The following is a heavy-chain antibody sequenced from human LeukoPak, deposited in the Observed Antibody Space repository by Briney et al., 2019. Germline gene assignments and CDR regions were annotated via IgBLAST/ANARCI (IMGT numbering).Heavy chain of an antibody. V-gene: IGHV4-39*07. CDR3: AGERGEEYSSGWYKTNFFYN. CDR1: GDSFTSVTDY. CDR2: GDYSGGT. Sequence: VRPSETLSLTCTVSGDSFTSVTDYWAWIRQPPGKGLEWIATGDYSGGTYYNPSLESRVAISADMSKNQISLQLTSVTGADTAVYYCAGERGEEYSSGWYKTNFFYNWGQGIRVTVSS. J-gene: IGHJ4*02. D-gene: IGHD6-19*01.